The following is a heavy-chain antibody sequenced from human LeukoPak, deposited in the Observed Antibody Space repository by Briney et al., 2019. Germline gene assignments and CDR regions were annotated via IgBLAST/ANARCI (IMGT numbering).Heavy chain of an antibody. J-gene: IGHJ5*02. CDR2: ISNSGDST. D-gene: IGHD1-26*01. Sequence: GGSLRLSCAPSGFIFSRYAMNWVRQAPGKGLEWVSIISNSGDSTIYADSVKGRFTISRDNSKNTLYLQMNSLRAEDTAVYYCARGRWELLQGKAYNWFDPWGQGTLVTVSS. CDR1: GFIFSRYA. V-gene: IGHV3-23*01. CDR3: ARGRWELLQGKAYNWFDP.